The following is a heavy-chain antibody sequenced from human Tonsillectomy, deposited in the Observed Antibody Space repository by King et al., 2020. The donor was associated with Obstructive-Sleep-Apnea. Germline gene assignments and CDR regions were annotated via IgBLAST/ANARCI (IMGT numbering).Heavy chain of an antibody. D-gene: IGHD3-10*01. V-gene: IGHV3-9*01. Sequence: VQLVESGGGLVQPGRSLRLSCAASGFTFDDYAMHWVRQAPGKGLEWVSGISWNSGSIGYADSVKGRFTISRDNAKNSLYLQMNSLRAEDTALYYCAKDVTMVRGVIDYWGQGTLVTVSS. CDR3: AKDVTMVRGVIDY. CDR1: GFTFDDYA. J-gene: IGHJ4*02. CDR2: ISWNSGSI.